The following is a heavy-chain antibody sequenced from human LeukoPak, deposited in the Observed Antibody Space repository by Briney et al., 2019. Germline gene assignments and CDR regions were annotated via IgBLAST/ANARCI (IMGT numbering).Heavy chain of an antibody. CDR2: INHSGST. V-gene: IGHV4-34*01. J-gene: IGHJ4*02. CDR1: GGSFSGYY. Sequence: SETLSLTCAVYGGSFSGYYWSWIRQPPGKGLEWIGEINHSGSTNYNPSLKSRVTISVDTSKNQFSLKLSSVTAADTAVYYCARGRGYYDSSGYYRYWGQGTLVTVSS. D-gene: IGHD3-22*01. CDR3: ARGRGYYDSSGYYRY.